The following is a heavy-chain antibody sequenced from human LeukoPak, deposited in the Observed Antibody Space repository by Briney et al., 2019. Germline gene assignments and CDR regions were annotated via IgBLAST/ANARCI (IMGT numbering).Heavy chain of an antibody. V-gene: IGHV4-59*12. CDR2: IYHSGST. J-gene: IGHJ4*02. CDR3: ASSSSSWYFFDY. Sequence: SETLSLTCTVSGGSISNYYWSWIRQPPGRGLEWIGYIYHSGSTYYSPSLKSRVTISVDRSKNQFSLRLSSVTAADTAMYFCASSSSSWYFFDYWGQGTLVTVSS. CDR1: GGSISNYY. D-gene: IGHD6-13*01.